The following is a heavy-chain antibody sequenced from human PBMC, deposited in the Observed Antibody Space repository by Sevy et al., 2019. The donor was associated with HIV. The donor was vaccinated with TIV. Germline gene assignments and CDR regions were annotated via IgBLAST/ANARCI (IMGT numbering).Heavy chain of an antibody. D-gene: IGHD6-13*01. Sequence: GGSLRLSCAASGFIFTNYGMHWVRQAPGKGLEWVAVISHDGSLKYYADSVRGRVTISRDSSKNTESLQMNSLRLEDTAGYYCAKGSRATGSAFDIWGQGTMVTVSS. J-gene: IGHJ3*02. CDR3: AKGSRATGSAFDI. V-gene: IGHV3-30*18. CDR1: GFIFTNYG. CDR2: ISHDGSLK.